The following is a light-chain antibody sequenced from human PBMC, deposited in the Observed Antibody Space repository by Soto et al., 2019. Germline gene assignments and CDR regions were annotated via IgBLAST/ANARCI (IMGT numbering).Light chain of an antibody. Sequence: QSVLTQPPSVSGAPGQRVTISCTGTSSNIGAGQDVHWYRQLPGAAPKFLISDSNNRASGVPDRFSVSKSGASASLAITGLRAEDEGDYFCQYYGTSLSGLYVFGPGTKVTV. J-gene: IGLJ1*01. CDR3: QYYGTSLSGLYV. CDR1: SSNIGAGQD. CDR2: DSN. V-gene: IGLV1-40*01.